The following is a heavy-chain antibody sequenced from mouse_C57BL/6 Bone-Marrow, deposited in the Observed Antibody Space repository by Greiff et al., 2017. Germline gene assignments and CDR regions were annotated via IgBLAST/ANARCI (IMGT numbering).Heavy chain of an antibody. J-gene: IGHJ3*01. D-gene: IGHD1-1*01. CDR3: TTFYGSRAWFAY. CDR1: GFNIKDDY. CDR2: IDPENGDT. V-gene: IGHV14-4*01. Sequence: EVKLVESGAELVRPGASVKLSCTASGFNIKDDYMHWVKQRPEQGLEWIGWIDPENGDTEYASKFQGKATITADTSSNTAYLQLSSLTSEDTAVYYCTTFYGSRAWFAYWGQGTLVTVSA.